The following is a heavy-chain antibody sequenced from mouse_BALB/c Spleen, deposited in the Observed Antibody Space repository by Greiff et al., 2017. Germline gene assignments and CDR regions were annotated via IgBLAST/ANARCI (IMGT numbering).Heavy chain of an antibody. Sequence: DVMLVESGGGLVKPGGSLKLSCAASGFTFSDYYMYWVRQTPEKRLEWVATISDGGSYTYYPDSVKGRFTISRDNAKNNLYLQMSSLKSEDTAMYYCARGGYVGAMDYWGQGTSVTVSS. CDR2: ISDGGSYT. J-gene: IGHJ4*01. V-gene: IGHV5-4*02. D-gene: IGHD1-2*01. CDR1: GFTFSDYY. CDR3: ARGGYVGAMDY.